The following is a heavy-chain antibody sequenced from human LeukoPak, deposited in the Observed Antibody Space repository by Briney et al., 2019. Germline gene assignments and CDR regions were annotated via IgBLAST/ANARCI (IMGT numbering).Heavy chain of an antibody. V-gene: IGHV1-2*02. J-gene: IGHJ3*02. D-gene: IGHD5-24*01. CDR2: INPKSCAT. CDR3: ARVRRDGYNSAFVI. Sequence: EASVKVSCKTRGYTFIDYSIHWVRQAPGQGLEWMGWINPKSCATKSAQKFQGRVTVTRDTSISTSYMELSRLRYDDTVVYYCARVRRDGYNSAFVIWGQGTMVTVSS. CDR1: GYTFIDYS.